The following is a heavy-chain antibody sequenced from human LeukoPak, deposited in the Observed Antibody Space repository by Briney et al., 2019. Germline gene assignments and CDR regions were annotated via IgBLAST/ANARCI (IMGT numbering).Heavy chain of an antibody. J-gene: IGHJ4*02. V-gene: IGHV3-30*04. D-gene: IGHD2-21*01. Sequence: PGGSLRLSCAASGFTFSSYAMDWVRQAPGKGLEWVAVISYDGSNKYYADSVKGRFTISRDNSKNTLYLQMNSLRAEDTAVYYCARSISNYWGQGTLVTVSS. CDR3: ARSISNY. CDR2: ISYDGSNK. CDR1: GFTFSSYA.